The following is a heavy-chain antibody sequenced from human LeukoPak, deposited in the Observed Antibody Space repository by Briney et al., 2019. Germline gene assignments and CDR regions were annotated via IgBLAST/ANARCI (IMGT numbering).Heavy chain of an antibody. CDR2: ISYDGSNK. V-gene: IGHV3-30*04. Sequence: GGSLRLSCAASGFTSSSYAMHWVRQAPGKGLEWVAVISYDGSNKFYADSVKGRFTISRDNLKNTLYLQMNSLRAEDTAVYYCARASYDSSGSYLYYFDYWGQGTLVTVST. CDR3: ARASYDSSGSYLYYFDY. J-gene: IGHJ4*02. D-gene: IGHD3-22*01. CDR1: GFTSSSYA.